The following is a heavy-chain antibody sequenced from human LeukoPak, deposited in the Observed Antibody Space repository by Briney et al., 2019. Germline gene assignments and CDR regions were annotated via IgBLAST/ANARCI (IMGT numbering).Heavy chain of an antibody. CDR1: GFAFSSYG. D-gene: IGHD2-2*01. J-gene: IGHJ4*02. Sequence: GGSLRLSCAASGFAFSSYGMHWVRQAPGKGLEWVAFIRYDGSNNYYADSVKGRFTISRDNSENTLYLQMNSLRAEDTAVYYCAKDGRAVRYCSTTTCAYSDYWGQGTLVTVSS. CDR2: IRYDGSNN. CDR3: AKDGRAVRYCSTTTCAYSDY. V-gene: IGHV3-30*02.